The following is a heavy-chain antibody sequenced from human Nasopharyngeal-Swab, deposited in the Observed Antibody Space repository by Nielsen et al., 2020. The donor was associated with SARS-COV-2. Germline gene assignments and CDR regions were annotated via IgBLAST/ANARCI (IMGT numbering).Heavy chain of an antibody. CDR1: GGSISSSSYY. J-gene: IGHJ4*02. V-gene: IGHV4-39*01. Sequence: SETLSLTCTASGGSISSSSYYWGWIRQPPGKGLEWIGSIYYSGSTYYNPSLKSRVTISVDTSKNQFSLKLSSVTAADTAVYYCARLLTIFGVVSAAIDYWGQGTLVTVSS. CDR3: ARLLTIFGVVSAAIDY. CDR2: IYYSGST. D-gene: IGHD3-3*01.